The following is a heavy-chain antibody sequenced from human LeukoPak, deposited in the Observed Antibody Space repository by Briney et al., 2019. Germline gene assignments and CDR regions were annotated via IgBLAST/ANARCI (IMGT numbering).Heavy chain of an antibody. CDR1: GGSFSGYY. CDR2: INHSGST. J-gene: IGHJ3*02. Sequence: SETLSLTCAVYGGSFSGYYWSWIHQPPGKGLEWIGEINHSGSTNYNPSLKSRVTISVDTSKNQFSLKLSSVTAADTAVYYCARQGLVYSSSFDAFDIWGQGTMVTVSS. V-gene: IGHV4-34*01. CDR3: ARQGLVYSSSFDAFDI. D-gene: IGHD6-6*01.